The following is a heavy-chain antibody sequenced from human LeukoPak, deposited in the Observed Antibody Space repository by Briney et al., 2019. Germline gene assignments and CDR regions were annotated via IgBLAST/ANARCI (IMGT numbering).Heavy chain of an antibody. CDR1: GFTVSSNY. CDR2: IYSGGST. J-gene: IGHJ3*02. CDR3: AKDLVYYDSSGYDENAFDI. Sequence: GGSLRLSCAASGFTVSSNYMSWVRQAPGKGLEWVSVIYSGGSTYYADSVKGRFTISRDNSKNTLYLQMNSLRAEDTAVYYCAKDLVYYDSSGYDENAFDIWGQGTMVTVSS. V-gene: IGHV3-66*02. D-gene: IGHD3-22*01.